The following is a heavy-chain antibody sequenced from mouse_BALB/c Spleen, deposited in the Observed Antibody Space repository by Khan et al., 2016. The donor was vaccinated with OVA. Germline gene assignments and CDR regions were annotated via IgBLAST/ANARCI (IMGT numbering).Heavy chain of an antibody. Sequence: EVELVESGGGLVKPGESLKLSCAASGLTFSRYSMSWVRQTPEKRLEWVASISSGGSYTYYPDNVKGRFTLSRDNANNTLYLHMSSLRSEDTAIYYCEIHEDYYGSRPYFDYWGQGTTLTVSS. D-gene: IGHD1-1*01. CDR3: EIHEDYYGSRPYFDY. CDR1: GLTFSRYS. V-gene: IGHV5-9-3*01. J-gene: IGHJ2*01. CDR2: ISSGGSYT.